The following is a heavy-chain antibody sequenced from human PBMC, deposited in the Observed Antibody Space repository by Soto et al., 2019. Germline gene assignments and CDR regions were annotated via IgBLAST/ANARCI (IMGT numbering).Heavy chain of an antibody. V-gene: IGHV4-59*01. Sequence: SETLSLTCTVSGGSISSYYWSWIRQPPGKGLEWIGYIYYSGSTNYNPSLKSRVTISVDTSKNQFSLKLSSVTAADTAVYYCARGALTTDWFDPWGQGTLVTVSS. D-gene: IGHD4-17*01. J-gene: IGHJ5*02. CDR3: ARGALTTDWFDP. CDR1: GGSISSYY. CDR2: IYYSGST.